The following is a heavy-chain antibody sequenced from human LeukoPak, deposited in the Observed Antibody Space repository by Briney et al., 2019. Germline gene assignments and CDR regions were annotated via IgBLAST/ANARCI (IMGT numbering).Heavy chain of an antibody. D-gene: IGHD6-19*01. J-gene: IGHJ3*02. CDR2: INQDGSAK. V-gene: IGHV3-7*01. CDR1: GFMFTSYW. CDR3: AGLVAVADLAAFDI. Sequence: PGGSLRLSCAASGFMFTSYWMSWVRQAPGKGLEWVANINQDGSAKYYVDSVKGRFTISRDNAKNSLYLQMNSLRAEDTAVYYCAGLVAVADLAAFDIWGQGTMVTVSS.